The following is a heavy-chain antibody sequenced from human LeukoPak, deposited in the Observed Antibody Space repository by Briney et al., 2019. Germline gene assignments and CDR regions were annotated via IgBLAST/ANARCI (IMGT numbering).Heavy chain of an antibody. Sequence: SETLSLTCAVYGGSFSGYYWSWIRQPPGKGLEWIGYIYYSGSTNYNPSLKSRVTISVDTSKNQFSLKLSSVTAADTAVYYCARHRRQRSYYDSSGAFDYWGQGTLVTVSS. CDR2: IYYSGST. V-gene: IGHV4-59*08. CDR3: ARHRRQRSYYDSSGAFDY. D-gene: IGHD3-22*01. J-gene: IGHJ4*02. CDR1: GGSFSGYY.